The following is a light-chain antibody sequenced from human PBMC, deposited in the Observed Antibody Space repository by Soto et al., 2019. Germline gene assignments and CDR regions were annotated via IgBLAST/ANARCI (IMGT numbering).Light chain of an antibody. CDR1: QSVNSN. J-gene: IGKJ5*01. Sequence: EMVTTQSPATLSVSPGERATLSCRASQSVNSNYLAWYQQKPGQAPRLLIYGISKRATDIPDRFSGSGSGTEYTLTISSLQPEDFATYYCQQHGQWPITFGQGTRLEIK. CDR2: GIS. CDR3: QQHGQWPIT. V-gene: IGKV3D-15*01.